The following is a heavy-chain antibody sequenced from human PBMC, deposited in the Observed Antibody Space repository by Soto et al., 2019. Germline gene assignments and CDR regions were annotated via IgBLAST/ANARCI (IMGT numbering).Heavy chain of an antibody. CDR1: GFTFSSYG. V-gene: IGHV3-30*18. Sequence: PGGSLRLSXAASGFTFSSYGMHWVRQAPGKGLEWVAVISYDGSNKYYADSVKGRFTISRDNSKNTLYLQMNSLRAEDTAVYYCAKDQYSSGWYSYYYYYYGMDVWGQGTTVTVS. D-gene: IGHD6-19*01. CDR3: AKDQYSSGWYSYYYYYYGMDV. J-gene: IGHJ6*02. CDR2: ISYDGSNK.